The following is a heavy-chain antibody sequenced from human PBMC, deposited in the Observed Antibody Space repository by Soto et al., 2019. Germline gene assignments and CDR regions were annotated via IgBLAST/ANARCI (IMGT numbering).Heavy chain of an antibody. CDR2: LSGSGTMR. D-gene: IGHD1-1*01. J-gene: IGHJ4*02. CDR3: AVGAEENENVPIPGDN. V-gene: IGHV3-23*01. CDR1: GFSFRNYA. Sequence: GGSLRLSSAASGFSFRNYAMTWVRQAPGKGLEWVSGLSGSGTMRYYADSVRGRFIISRDNAKNALFLQMDNLRVEDSAVYYCAVGAEENENVPIPGDNWGQGTPVTVSS.